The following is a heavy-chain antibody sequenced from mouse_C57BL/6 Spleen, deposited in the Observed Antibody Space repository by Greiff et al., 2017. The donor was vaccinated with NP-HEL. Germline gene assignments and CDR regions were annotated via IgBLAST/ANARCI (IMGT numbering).Heavy chain of an antibody. CDR3: ARFAYYYGSSYYWYFDV. J-gene: IGHJ1*03. Sequence: QVQLQQSGPELVKPGASVKISCKASGYTFTDYYINWVKQRPGQGLEWIGWIFPGSGSTYYNEKFKGKATLTVDKSSSTAYMLLSSLTSEDSAVYFCARFAYYYGSSYYWYFDVWGTGTTVTVSS. V-gene: IGHV1-75*01. CDR2: IFPGSGST. D-gene: IGHD1-1*01. CDR1: GYTFTDYY.